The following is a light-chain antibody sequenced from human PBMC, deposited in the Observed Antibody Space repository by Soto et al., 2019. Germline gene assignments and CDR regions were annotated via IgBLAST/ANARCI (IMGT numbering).Light chain of an antibody. CDR3: QTWGTAP. J-gene: IGLJ2*01. CDR2: LNSDGSH. Sequence: QPVLTQSPSASASLGASVKLTCTLSSGHSSYAIAWHQQQPEKGPRYLMKLNSDGSHSKGDGIPDRFSGSSSGAERYLTISSLQSEDEADYYCQTWGTAPFGGGTKVTVL. CDR1: SGHSSYA. V-gene: IGLV4-69*01.